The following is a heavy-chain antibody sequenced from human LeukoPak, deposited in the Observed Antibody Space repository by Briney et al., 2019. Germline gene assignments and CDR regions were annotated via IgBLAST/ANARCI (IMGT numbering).Heavy chain of an antibody. J-gene: IGHJ4*02. CDR2: IYYSGST. D-gene: IGHD6-19*01. Sequence: SETLSLTCTVSGGSISSGDYYWSWIRQPPGKGLEWIGYIYYSGSTNYNPSLKSRVTISVDTSKNQFSLKLSSVTAADTAVYYCAREGQWLALDYWGQGTLVTVSS. CDR1: GGSISSGDYY. V-gene: IGHV4-61*08. CDR3: AREGQWLALDY.